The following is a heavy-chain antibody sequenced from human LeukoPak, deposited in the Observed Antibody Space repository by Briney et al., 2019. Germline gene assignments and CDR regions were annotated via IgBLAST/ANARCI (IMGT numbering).Heavy chain of an antibody. Sequence: ASVTVSCTASGYTFTSYAMNWVRQAPGQGLEWMGWINTNTGNPTYAQGFTGRFVFSLDTSVSTAYLQISSLKAEDTAVYYCARDRYYYDSSGYQPPRYYGMDVWGQGTTVTVSS. CDR3: ARDRYYYDSSGYQPPRYYGMDV. D-gene: IGHD3-22*01. J-gene: IGHJ6*02. CDR2: INTNTGNP. CDR1: GYTFTSYA. V-gene: IGHV7-4-1*02.